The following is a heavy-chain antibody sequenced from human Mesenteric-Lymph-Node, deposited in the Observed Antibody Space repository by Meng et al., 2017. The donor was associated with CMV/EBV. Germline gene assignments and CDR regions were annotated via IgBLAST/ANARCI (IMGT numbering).Heavy chain of an antibody. CDR1: GFTFSSYA. J-gene: IGHJ4*02. D-gene: IGHD3-22*01. V-gene: IGHV3-23*01. Sequence: GESLKISCAASGFTFSSYAMRWVRQAPGKGLEWVSGISGSGGTTYYADSVKGRFTISRDNSKSTLYLQMNSLRAEDTAVYYCAIAPSYDTSGQPGDYWGQGTLVTVSS. CDR2: ISGSGGTT. CDR3: AIAPSYDTSGQPGDY.